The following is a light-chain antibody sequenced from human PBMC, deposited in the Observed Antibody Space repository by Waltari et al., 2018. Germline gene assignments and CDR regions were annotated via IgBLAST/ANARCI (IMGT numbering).Light chain of an antibody. CDR3: AAWDDSLNAVV. CDR1: SSNIGSTP. V-gene: IGLV1-44*01. J-gene: IGLJ3*02. CDR2: SDN. Sequence: QSVVTQPPSASGTPGQWVTLSCSGSSSNIGSTPVNWYQQLPGTAPKLLVYSDNQRPSGVPDRFSGSKSGTSASLAISGLQSEDEAGYYCAAWDDSLNAVVFGGGTKLTVL.